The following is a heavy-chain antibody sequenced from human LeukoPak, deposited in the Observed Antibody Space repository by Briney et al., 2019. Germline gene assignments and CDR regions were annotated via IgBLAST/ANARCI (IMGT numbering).Heavy chain of an antibody. CDR3: ARQSISGSSLSYFDY. CDR1: GGSISSYY. D-gene: IGHD3-22*01. V-gene: IGHV4-59*01. CDR2: IYDSGST. Sequence: KPSETLSLTCTVSGGSISSYYWSWIRQPPGKGLEWXXNIYDSGSTNYNPSLKSRVTISVDTSKNQCSLKLSSVTAADTAVYYCARQSISGSSLSYFDYWGQGTLVNVSS. J-gene: IGHJ4*02.